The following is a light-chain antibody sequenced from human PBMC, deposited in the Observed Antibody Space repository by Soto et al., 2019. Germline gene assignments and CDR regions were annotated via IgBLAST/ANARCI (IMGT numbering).Light chain of an antibody. CDR2: GNS. J-gene: IGLJ3*02. V-gene: IGLV1-40*01. CDR3: QSYDSSLSGWV. Sequence: QSVLTQPPSVSGAPGQRVTISCTGSSSNIGAGYDVHWYQQLPGTAPKLLIYGNSNRPSGVPDRFPGSKSGTSASLAITGLRAEDEADYYCQSYDSSLSGWVFGGGTTLTVL. CDR1: SSNIGAGYD.